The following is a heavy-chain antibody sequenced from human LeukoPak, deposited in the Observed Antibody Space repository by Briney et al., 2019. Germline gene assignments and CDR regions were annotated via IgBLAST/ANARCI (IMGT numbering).Heavy chain of an antibody. CDR1: GFTFSSYS. CDR2: IITVSTTYF. V-gene: IGHV3-21*01. Sequence: PGGSLRLSCVASGFTFSSYSMNWVRQAPGRGLEWVSSIITVSTTYFQYADSVKGRFTITRDNTRSSLFLQMYSLRAEDTAVYFCAREDGYCSGGNCYSYFDSWGQGTLVTVSS. D-gene: IGHD2-15*01. CDR3: AREDGYCSGGNCYSYFDS. J-gene: IGHJ4*02.